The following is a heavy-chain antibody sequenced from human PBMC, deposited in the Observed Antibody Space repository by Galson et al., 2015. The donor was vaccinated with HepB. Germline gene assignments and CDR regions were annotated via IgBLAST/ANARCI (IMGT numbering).Heavy chain of an antibody. CDR1: GYRFTNNW. D-gene: IGHD1-26*01. Sequence: QSGAEVKKPGQSLKISCQGSGYRFTNNWIGWVRQKPGKGLDWVGFIHPYDSDTRYSPSYEGHVTISVDRSVNTAYLQWGSLEASDTAMYYCARWEAATPHDGLDMWGQGTMVTVS. CDR2: IHPYDSDT. V-gene: IGHV5-51*01. J-gene: IGHJ3*02. CDR3: ARWEAATPHDGLDM.